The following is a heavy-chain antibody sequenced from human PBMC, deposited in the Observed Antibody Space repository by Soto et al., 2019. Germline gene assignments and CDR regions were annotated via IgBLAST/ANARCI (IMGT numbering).Heavy chain of an antibody. CDR3: AREEYYYGSGAFFDY. D-gene: IGHD3-10*01. CDR2: IIPILGIA. V-gene: IGHV1-69*08. Sequence: QVQLVQSGAEVKKPGSSVKVSCKASGGTFSSYTISWVRQAPGQGLEWMGRIIPILGIANYEQKFQGRVTITADKSTSTAYMELSSLRSEDTAVYYFAREEYYYGSGAFFDYWGQGTLVTVSS. J-gene: IGHJ4*02. CDR1: GGTFSSYT.